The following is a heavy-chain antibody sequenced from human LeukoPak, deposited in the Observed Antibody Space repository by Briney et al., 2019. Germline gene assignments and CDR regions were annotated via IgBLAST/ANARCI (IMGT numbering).Heavy chain of an antibody. CDR2: ISYDGSNK. J-gene: IGHJ4*02. CDR1: GFTFSSYA. CDR3: AKNYDFWSGYYGN. Sequence: GGSLRLSCAASGFTFSSYAMHWVRQAPGKGLEWVAVISYDGSNKYYADSVKGRFTISRDNSKNTLYLQMNSLRAEDTAVYYCAKNYDFWSGYYGNWGQGTLVTVSS. D-gene: IGHD3-3*01. V-gene: IGHV3-30-3*02.